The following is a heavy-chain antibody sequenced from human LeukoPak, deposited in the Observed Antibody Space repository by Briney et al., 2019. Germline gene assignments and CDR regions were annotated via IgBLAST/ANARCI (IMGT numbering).Heavy chain of an antibody. CDR2: ISGSGGST. Sequence: PGGSLRLSCAASGFTFSSYAMSWVRQAPGKGLEWVSAISGSGGSTYYADSVKGRFTISRDNSKNTLYLQMNSLRAEDTAVYYCAPFCSSTSCPRGYWGQGTLVTVSS. CDR3: APFCSSTSCPRGY. CDR1: GFTFSSYA. D-gene: IGHD2-2*01. V-gene: IGHV3-23*01. J-gene: IGHJ4*02.